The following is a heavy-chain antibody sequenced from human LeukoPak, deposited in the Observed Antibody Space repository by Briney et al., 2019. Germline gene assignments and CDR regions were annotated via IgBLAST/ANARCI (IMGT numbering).Heavy chain of an antibody. J-gene: IGHJ4*02. CDR2: IYHSGST. V-gene: IGHV4-38-2*02. D-gene: IGHD4-17*01. CDR1: GYSISSGYY. Sequence: SETLSLTCTVSGYSISSGYYWGWIRQPPGKGLEWIGSIYHSGSTHYNPSLKSRVTISVDTSKNQFSLKLGSVTAADTAVYYCASGTTVTNFAYWGQGTLVTVSS. CDR3: ASGTTVTNFAY.